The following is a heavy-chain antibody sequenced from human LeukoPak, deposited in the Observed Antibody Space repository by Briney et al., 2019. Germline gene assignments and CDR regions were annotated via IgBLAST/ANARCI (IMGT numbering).Heavy chain of an antibody. D-gene: IGHD2-2*02. CDR2: ISGSGGST. CDR3: AKDPHSNCSGTSCYTRRYYYYYGMDV. Sequence: GASLRLSCAASGFTFSSYAMSWVRQAPGKGLEWVSAISGSGGSTYYADSVKGRFTISRDNSKNTLYLQMNSLRAEDTAVYYCAKDPHSNCSGTSCYTRRYYYYYGMDVWGQGTTVTVSS. V-gene: IGHV3-23*01. CDR1: GFTFSSYA. J-gene: IGHJ6*02.